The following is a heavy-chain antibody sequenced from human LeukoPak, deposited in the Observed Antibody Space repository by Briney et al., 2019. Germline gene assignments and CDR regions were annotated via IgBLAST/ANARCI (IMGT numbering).Heavy chain of an antibody. Sequence: SETLSLTCTVSGGSISSYYWSWIRQPPGKGLEWIGYIYYSGSTNYNPSLKSRVTISVDTSKNQFSLKLSSVTAADTAMYYCARVSHQGTWFGYWGQGTLVTVSS. D-gene: IGHD3-10*01. CDR3: ARVSHQGTWFGY. CDR2: IYYSGST. V-gene: IGHV4-59*01. J-gene: IGHJ4*02. CDR1: GGSISSYY.